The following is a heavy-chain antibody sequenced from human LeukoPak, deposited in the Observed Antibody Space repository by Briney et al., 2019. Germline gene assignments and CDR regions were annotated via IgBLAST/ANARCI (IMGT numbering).Heavy chain of an antibody. V-gene: IGHV4-34*01. CDR3: ARHGSPWFGEHIDY. J-gene: IGHJ4*02. CDR1: GGSFSGYY. Sequence: SETLSLTCAVYGGSFSGYYWSWIRQPPGKGLEWIGSIYYSGSTYYNPSLKSRVTISVDTSKNQFSLKLSSVTAADTAVYYCARHGSPWFGEHIDYWGQGTLVTVSS. CDR2: IYYSGST. D-gene: IGHD3-10*01.